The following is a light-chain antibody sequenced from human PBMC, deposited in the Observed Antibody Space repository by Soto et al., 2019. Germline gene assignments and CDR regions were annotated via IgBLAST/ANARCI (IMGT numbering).Light chain of an antibody. CDR1: QGISTL. J-gene: IGKJ5*01. CDR3: QHFKSFPIT. CDR2: ESS. V-gene: IGKV1-9*01. Sequence: IQFTQSPSFRSTSVGHRVHRTCRASQGISTLLAWYHQKPGKAPKVLIYESSLLQSGVPSRFSGSGSGTDFTLTISSLQPEDFATYYCQHFKSFPITFGQGTRLEI.